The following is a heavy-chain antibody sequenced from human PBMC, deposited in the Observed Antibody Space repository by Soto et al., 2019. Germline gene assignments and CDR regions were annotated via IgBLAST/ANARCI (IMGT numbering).Heavy chain of an antibody. V-gene: IGHV1-8*01. CDR3: ARCYYVYYARFDY. Sequence: QVQLVQSGAEVKKSGASVKVSCKASGSTFTSHDINWVRQATAKGLMWMGWMNLNSGNTGYAQKFEGRATMTSNTSISTAYMELSSLRREYTAVYYCARCYYVYYARFDYWGQGTLVTVSS. J-gene: IGHJ4*02. CDR2: MNLNSGNT. CDR1: GSTFTSHD. D-gene: IGHD4-17*01.